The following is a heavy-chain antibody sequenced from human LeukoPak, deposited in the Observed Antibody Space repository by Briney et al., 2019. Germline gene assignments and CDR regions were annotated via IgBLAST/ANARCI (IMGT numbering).Heavy chain of an antibody. CDR1: GFTFSSYG. CDR3: AKDSVYYDFWSGYSTGNYFDY. J-gene: IGHJ4*02. CDR2: ISYDGSNK. Sequence: GGSLRLSCAASGFTFSSYGMHWVRQAPGKGLEWVAVISYDGSNKYYADSVKGRFTISRDNSKNTLYLQMNSLRAEDTAVYYCAKDSVYYDFWSGYSTGNYFDYWGQGTLVTVSS. D-gene: IGHD3-3*01. V-gene: IGHV3-30*18.